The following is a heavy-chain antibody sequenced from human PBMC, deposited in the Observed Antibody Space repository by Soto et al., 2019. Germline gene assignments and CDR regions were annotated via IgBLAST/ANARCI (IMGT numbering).Heavy chain of an antibody. CDR1: GFTFSSYA. CDR2: ISSNGGST. Sequence: EVQLVESGGGLVQPGGSLRLSCAASGFTFSSYAMHWVRQAPGKGLEYVSAISSNGGSTYYANSVKGRFTISRDNSKNTLYLQMGSLRAEDMAVDYWARGPGSYFDYWGQGTLVTVSS. V-gene: IGHV3-64*01. J-gene: IGHJ4*02. CDR3: ARGPGSYFDY.